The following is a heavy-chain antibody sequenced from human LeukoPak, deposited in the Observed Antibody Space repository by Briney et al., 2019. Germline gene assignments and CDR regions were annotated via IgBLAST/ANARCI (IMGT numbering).Heavy chain of an antibody. D-gene: IGHD3-3*01. CDR1: AFSVSRNH. CDR2: IYTGSKT. V-gene: IGHV3-53*01. Sequence: GGSLRLSCVASAFSVSRNHVTWVRRPPGKGLEWVSLIYTGSKTDYADSVTGRFTISRDNSKNTVYLQMNSLRAEDTAVYYCARLETSNHDFWSGRPRGYMEVWGKGTTVTVSS. J-gene: IGHJ6*03. CDR3: ARLETSNHDFWSGRPRGYMEV.